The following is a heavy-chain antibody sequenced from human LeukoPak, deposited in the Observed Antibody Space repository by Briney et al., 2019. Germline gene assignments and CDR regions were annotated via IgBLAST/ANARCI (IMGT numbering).Heavy chain of an antibody. V-gene: IGHV4-39*01. J-gene: IGHJ4*02. Sequence: SETLSLTCTVSGGSISSSRDYWGWIRQPPGKGLEWIGSIYYSGSTYYNPSLKSRVTISVDTSKNQFSLKLSSVTAADSAVYYCARHVEIAVAGPIDYWGQGTLVTVSS. D-gene: IGHD6-19*01. CDR3: ARHVEIAVAGPIDY. CDR2: IYYSGST. CDR1: GGSISSSRDY.